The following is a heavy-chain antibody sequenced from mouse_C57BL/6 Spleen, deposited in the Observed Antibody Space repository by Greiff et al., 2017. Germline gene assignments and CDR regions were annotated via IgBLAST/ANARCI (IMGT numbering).Heavy chain of an antibody. Sequence: VQLVESGAELARPGASVKLSCKASGYTFTSYGISWVKQRTGQGLEWIGEIDPRSGNTYYNEKFKGKATLTAEKSSSTAYMQLSSLTSEDSAVYCCARSGGSSYFEYWGQGTTLTVSS. J-gene: IGHJ2*01. CDR1: GYTFTSYG. CDR2: IDPRSGNT. D-gene: IGHD1-1*01. CDR3: ARSGGSSYFEY. V-gene: IGHV1-81*01.